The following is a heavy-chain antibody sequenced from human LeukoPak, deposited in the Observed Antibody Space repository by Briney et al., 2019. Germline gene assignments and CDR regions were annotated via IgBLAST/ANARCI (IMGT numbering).Heavy chain of an antibody. D-gene: IGHD3-22*01. CDR3: ARGYDSSGYDAFDI. V-gene: IGHV1-18*01. CDR1: GYPFNTFG. J-gene: IGHJ3*02. CDR2: ISAYTGNT. Sequence: ASVKVSCKASGYPFNTFGISWVRQAPGHGLEWVGWISAYTGNTNYAQKLQGRVTMTTDTSTSTAYMELRSLRSDDTAVYYCARGYDSSGYDAFDIWGQGTTVTVSS.